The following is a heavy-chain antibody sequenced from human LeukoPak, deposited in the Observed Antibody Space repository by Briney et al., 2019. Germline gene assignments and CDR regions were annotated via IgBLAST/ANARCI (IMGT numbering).Heavy chain of an antibody. CDR1: GGSISSSSYY. V-gene: IGHV4-39*07. Sequence: SETLSLTCTVSGGSISSSSYYWGWIRQPPGKGLEWIGSIYYSGSTYYNPSLKSRVTISVDTSKNQFSLKLSSVTAADTAVYYCARDAEDRVFTFGGVIVTKKFDYWGQGTLVTVSS. J-gene: IGHJ4*02. CDR3: ARDAEDRVFTFGGVIVTKKFDY. D-gene: IGHD3-16*02. CDR2: IYYSGST.